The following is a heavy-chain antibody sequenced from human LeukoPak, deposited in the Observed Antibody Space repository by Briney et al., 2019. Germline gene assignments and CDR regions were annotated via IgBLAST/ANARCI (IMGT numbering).Heavy chain of an antibody. CDR3: ASIMIVVVRVFDY. CDR1: GFTFSSYA. J-gene: IGHJ4*02. CDR2: ISGSGGST. D-gene: IGHD3-22*01. Sequence: GRSLSLSCAASGFTFSSYAMSWVRQAPGKGMEWLSAISGSGGSTYYADSVKGRFTISRYNSKNTLYLQMNSLRAEDTAVYYCASIMIVVVRVFDYWGQGTLVTVSS. V-gene: IGHV3-23*01.